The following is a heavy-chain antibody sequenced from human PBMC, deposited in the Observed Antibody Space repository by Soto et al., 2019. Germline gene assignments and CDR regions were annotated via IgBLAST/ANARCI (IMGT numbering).Heavy chain of an antibody. D-gene: IGHD3-10*01. J-gene: IGHJ5*02. CDR2: VNPISGDT. CDR3: AREEGFRITMDRGRWFDP. Sequence: QIQLVQSGAEVKKPGASVKVFCRSSGYTFTGYYLHWVRQAPGQGLEWMGWVNPISGDTNYAQKFQDRVIMTRDRSITTVHMELSRLRSDDTAVYYCAREEGFRITMDRGRWFDPWGQGTLVTVSS. V-gene: IGHV1-2*02. CDR1: GYTFTGYY.